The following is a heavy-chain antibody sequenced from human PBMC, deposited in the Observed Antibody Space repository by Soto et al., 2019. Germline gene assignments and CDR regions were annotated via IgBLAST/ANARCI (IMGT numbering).Heavy chain of an antibody. CDR3: ARQDTVMAPFDY. D-gene: IGHD5-18*01. J-gene: IGHJ4*02. V-gene: IGHV4-39*01. CDR1: GGSISRNTYY. Sequence: SETLSLTCTVSGGSISRNTYYWGWIRQPPGKGLEWIGTIYYSGSTYYNPSLKSRVTISVDTSQNQVSLKLSSVTAADTAVYYCARQDTVMAPFDYWGQGTLVTVSS. CDR2: IYYSGST.